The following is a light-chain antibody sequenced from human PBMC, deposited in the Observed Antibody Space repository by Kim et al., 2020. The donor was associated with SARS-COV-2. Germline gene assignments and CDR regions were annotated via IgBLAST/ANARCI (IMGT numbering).Light chain of an antibody. CDR3: QSYDTSLSVMV. V-gene: IGLV1-40*01. J-gene: IGLJ2*01. CDR2: DNN. Sequence: QPVLTQPPSVSGAPGQRVTISCTGTSSNIGAGYDVQWYQQLSGTAPKLLVYDNNKRLSGVPARFSGSKSGPSASLAITELQAEDEADYYCQSYDTSLSVMVFGGGTQLTVL. CDR1: SSNIGAGYD.